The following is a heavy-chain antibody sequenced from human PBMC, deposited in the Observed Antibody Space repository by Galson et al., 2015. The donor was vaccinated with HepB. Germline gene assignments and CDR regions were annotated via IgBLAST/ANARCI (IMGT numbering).Heavy chain of an antibody. D-gene: IGHD2-2*02. CDR2: INHSGST. V-gene: IGHV4-34*01. CDR1: GGSFSGYY. CDR3: ARSRYCSSTSCYRRAFDI. J-gene: IGHJ3*02. Sequence: SETLSLTCAVYGGSFSGYYWSWIRQPPGKGLEWIGEINHSGSTNYNPSLKSRVTISVDASKNQFSLKLSSVTAADTAVYYCARSRYCSSTSCYRRAFDIWGQGTMVTVSS.